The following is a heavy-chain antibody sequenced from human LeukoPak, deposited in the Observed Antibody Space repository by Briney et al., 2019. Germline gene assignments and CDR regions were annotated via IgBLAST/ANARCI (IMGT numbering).Heavy chain of an antibody. J-gene: IGHJ4*02. D-gene: IGHD2-21*02. CDR2: ISAYNGNT. Sequence: ASVKVSCKASGYTFTSYVISWVRQAPGQGLEWMGWISAYNGNTNYAQKLQGRVTMTTDTSTSTAYMELRSLRSDDTAVYYCARESVPYCGGDCYSNHWGQGTLVTVSS. V-gene: IGHV1-18*01. CDR1: GYTFTSYV. CDR3: ARESVPYCGGDCYSNH.